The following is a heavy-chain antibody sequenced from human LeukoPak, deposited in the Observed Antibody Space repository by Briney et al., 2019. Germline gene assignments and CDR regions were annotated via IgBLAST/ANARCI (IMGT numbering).Heavy chain of an antibody. D-gene: IGHD1-7*01. J-gene: IGHJ4*02. Sequence: SETLSLTCAVYGGSFSGYYWSWIRQPPGKGLEWIGEINHSGSTNYNPPLKSRVTISVDTSKNQFSLKLSSVTAADTAVYYCARGYNWNYYFDYWGQGTLVTVSS. CDR3: ARGYNWNYYFDY. CDR2: INHSGST. CDR1: GGSFSGYY. V-gene: IGHV4-34*01.